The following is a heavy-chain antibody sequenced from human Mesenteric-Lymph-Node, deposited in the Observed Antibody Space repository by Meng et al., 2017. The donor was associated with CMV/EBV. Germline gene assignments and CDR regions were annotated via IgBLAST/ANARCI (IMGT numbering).Heavy chain of an antibody. D-gene: IGHD3-9*01. CDR1: GYTFIAYY. V-gene: IGHV1-2*06. CDR3: ARDRDTDWYSPFDY. J-gene: IGHJ4*02. Sequence: QVQLVQSGAEVKKPGASVRVSCKASGYTFIAYYINWVRQAPGQGLEWMSRINPKTGGRSYAQNFQGRVTMTRDTSINTAYMEVNRLNSDDTAMYYCARDRDTDWYSPFDYWGPGTLVTVSS. CDR2: INPKTGGR.